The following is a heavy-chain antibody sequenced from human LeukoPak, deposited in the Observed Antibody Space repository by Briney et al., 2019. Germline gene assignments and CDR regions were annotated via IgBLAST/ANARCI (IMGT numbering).Heavy chain of an antibody. V-gene: IGHV4-59*01. CDR2: IYYSGST. CDR1: GGSISSYY. CDR3: ARATRPSYYDILTGYYWETYYYYYMDV. D-gene: IGHD3-9*01. J-gene: IGHJ6*03. Sequence: SETLSLTCTVSGGSISSYYWSWIRQPPGKGLEWIGYIYYSGSTNYNPSLKSRVTISVDTSKNQFSLKLSSVTAADTAVYYCARATRPSYYDILTGYYWETYYYYYMDVWGKGTTVTISS.